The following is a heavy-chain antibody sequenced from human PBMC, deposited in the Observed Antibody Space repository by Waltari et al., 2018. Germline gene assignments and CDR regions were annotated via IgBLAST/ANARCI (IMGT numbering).Heavy chain of an antibody. D-gene: IGHD3-22*01. CDR1: GGSISSGSYY. CDR3: ARYGPGYYYDSSGAYDAFDI. J-gene: IGHJ3*02. CDR2: IYTSGST. V-gene: IGHV4-61*02. Sequence: QVQLQESGPGLVKPSQTLSLTCTVSGGSISSGSYYWSWIRQPAGKGLEWIGRIYTSGSTNYTPSLKSRVTISVDTSKNQFSLKLSSVTAADTAVYYCARYGPGYYYDSSGAYDAFDIWGQGTMVTVSS.